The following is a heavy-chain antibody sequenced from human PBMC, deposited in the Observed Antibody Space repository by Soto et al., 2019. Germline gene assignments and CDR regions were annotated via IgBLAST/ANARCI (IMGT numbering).Heavy chain of an antibody. D-gene: IGHD3-16*01. CDR2: MYSGGST. CDR3: ARDPWAADY. CDR1: GFTVSTKY. J-gene: IGHJ4*02. V-gene: IGHV3-66*01. Sequence: GGSLRLSCAASGFTVSTKYMSWVRQAPGKGKEWVSVMYSGGSTFYADSVRGRFTISRDNSKNTVNLQMNSLRAEDTAVYYCARDPWAADYWGQGTLVTVSS.